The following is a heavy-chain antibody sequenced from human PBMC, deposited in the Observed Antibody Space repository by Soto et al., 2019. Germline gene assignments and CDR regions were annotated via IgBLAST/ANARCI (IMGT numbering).Heavy chain of an antibody. CDR1: GSTFSDYY. Sequence: GGPLRLSCAASGSTFSDYYMSWIRQAPGKGLEWVSYISSSGSTIYYAESVEGRLTISRENAKNSLYLQMNSLRAKDTAVYYCASSIAAAGPFEYWGQGPLGAAST. CDR2: ISSSGSTI. J-gene: IGHJ4*02. D-gene: IGHD6-13*01. V-gene: IGHV3-11*01. CDR3: ASSIAAAGPFEY.